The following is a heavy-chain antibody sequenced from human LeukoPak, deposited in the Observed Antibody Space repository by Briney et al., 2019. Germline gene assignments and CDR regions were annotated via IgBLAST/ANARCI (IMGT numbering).Heavy chain of an antibody. V-gene: IGHV1-2*02. CDR2: INPKSGGT. CDR3: ARDRARTPDSFDI. Sequence: ASVKVSCKASGYTFTGYYMHWVRQAPGQGLEWMGWINPKSGGTNYAQKFQGRVTMTRDTSISTAYMELSRLRSDDTAVYYCARDRARTPDSFDIWGQGTMVTVSS. CDR1: GYTFTGYY. J-gene: IGHJ3*02.